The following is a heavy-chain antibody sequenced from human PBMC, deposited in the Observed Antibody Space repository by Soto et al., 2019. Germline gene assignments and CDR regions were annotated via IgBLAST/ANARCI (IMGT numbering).Heavy chain of an antibody. CDR3: ARVMGGYFDY. J-gene: IGHJ4*02. V-gene: IGHV4-4*02. D-gene: IGHD3-16*01. Sequence: LSLTCAVSGGSVSSSHWWSWVRQSPGKGLEWIGEVYHSGSSNCNPSLKSRVTLSVDIFNDQFSLKLTSVTAADTAMYYCARVMGGYFDYWGQGTPVTVSS. CDR1: GGSVSSSHW. CDR2: VYHSGSS.